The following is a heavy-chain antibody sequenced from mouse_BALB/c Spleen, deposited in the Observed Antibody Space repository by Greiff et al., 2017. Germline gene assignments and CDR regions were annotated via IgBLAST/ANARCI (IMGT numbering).Heavy chain of an antibody. CDR3: ARNYYDYDVGAMDY. Sequence: DVHLVESGGGLVQPGGSLKLSCAASGFTFSSYTMSWVRQTPEKRLEWVAYISNGGGSTYYPDTVKGRFTISRDNAKNTLYLQMSSLKSEDTAMYYCARNYYDYDVGAMDYWGQGTSVTVSS. CDR2: ISNGGGST. J-gene: IGHJ4*01. CDR1: GFTFSSYT. V-gene: IGHV5-12-2*01. D-gene: IGHD2-4*01.